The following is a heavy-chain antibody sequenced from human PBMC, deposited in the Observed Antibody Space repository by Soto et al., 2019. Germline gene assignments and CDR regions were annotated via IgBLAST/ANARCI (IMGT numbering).Heavy chain of an antibody. J-gene: IGHJ4*02. D-gene: IGHD2-8*02. Sequence: GGSLRLSCAASGFTFSSYAMSWVRQAPGKGLEWVSVISGGSDNTYYADSVKGRFTISRDNSKNTLYLQMNSLTAEDTAVYYWAKDPGPTGGRPPYFDYWAQGPLFTVS. CDR3: AKDPGPTGGRPPYFDY. V-gene: IGHV3-23*01. CDR1: GFTFSSYA. CDR2: ISGGSDNT.